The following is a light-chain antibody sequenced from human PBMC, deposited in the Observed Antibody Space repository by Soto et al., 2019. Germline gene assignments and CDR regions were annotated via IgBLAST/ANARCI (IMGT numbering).Light chain of an antibody. CDR1: QDFSNY. CDR2: DAS. CDR3: QQYDNLPFT. V-gene: IGKV1-33*01. Sequence: DIQMTQSPSSLSASVGDRVTITCQASQDFSNYLNLYQQKPGKAPKLLIYDASNLETGVPSRFSGSGSGTDFTFTISSLQPEDIATYYCQQYDNLPFTFGPGTKVDIK. J-gene: IGKJ3*01.